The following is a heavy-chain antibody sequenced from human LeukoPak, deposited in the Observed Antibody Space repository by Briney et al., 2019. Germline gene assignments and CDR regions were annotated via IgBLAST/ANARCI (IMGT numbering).Heavy chain of an antibody. V-gene: IGHV3-11*04. CDR3: AREVAMPQLEPDAFDI. Sequence: GGSLRLSCAASGFTVSSNYMSWIRQAPGKGLEWVSYISSSGSTIYYADSVKGRFTISRDNAKNSLYLQMNSLRAEDTAVYYCAREVAMPQLEPDAFDIWGQGTMVTVSS. J-gene: IGHJ3*02. D-gene: IGHD2-2*01. CDR1: GFTVSSNY. CDR2: ISSSGSTI.